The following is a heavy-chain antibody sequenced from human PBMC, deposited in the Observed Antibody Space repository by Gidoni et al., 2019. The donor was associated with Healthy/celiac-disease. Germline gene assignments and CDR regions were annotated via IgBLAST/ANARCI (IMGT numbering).Heavy chain of an antibody. D-gene: IGHD3-10*01. J-gene: IGHJ4*02. CDR3: AKSELLWFRELLYFDY. Sequence: EVQLLESGGGLVQPGGYLRLSCAASGFTFSSYAMSWGRQAPGKGLEWVSAISGSGGSTYYADSVKGRFTISRDNSKNTLYLQMNSLRAEDTAVYYCAKSELLWFRELLYFDYWGQGTLVTVSS. CDR2: ISGSGGST. CDR1: GFTFSSYA. V-gene: IGHV3-23*01.